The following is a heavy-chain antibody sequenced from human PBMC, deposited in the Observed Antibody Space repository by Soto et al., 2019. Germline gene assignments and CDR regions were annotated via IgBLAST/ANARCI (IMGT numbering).Heavy chain of an antibody. J-gene: IGHJ6*03. CDR2: IRSKAYGGTT. CDR1: GFTFGDYA. Sequence: GGALRLSCTASGFTFGDYAMSWFLQAPWKGLEWVGFIRSKAYGGTTEYAASVKGRFTISRDDSKSIAYLQVNSLKTEDTAVYYCTREAAPMDYYYYYYMDVWGKGTTVTVSS. CDR3: TREAAPMDYYYYYYMDV. D-gene: IGHD6-6*01. V-gene: IGHV3-49*03.